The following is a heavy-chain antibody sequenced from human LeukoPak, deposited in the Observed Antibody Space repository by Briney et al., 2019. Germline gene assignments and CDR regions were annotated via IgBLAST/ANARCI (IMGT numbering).Heavy chain of an antibody. CDR2: INPSGGST. Sequence: ASVKVSCKASGYTFTSYYMHWVRQAPGQGLEWMGIINPSGGSTSYAQKFQGRVTMTRDMSTSTVYMELSSLRSEDTAVYYRARDTPNTIFGVVTAFDYWGQGTLVTVSS. CDR3: ARDTPNTIFGVVTAFDY. J-gene: IGHJ4*02. V-gene: IGHV1-46*01. CDR1: GYTFTSYY. D-gene: IGHD3-3*01.